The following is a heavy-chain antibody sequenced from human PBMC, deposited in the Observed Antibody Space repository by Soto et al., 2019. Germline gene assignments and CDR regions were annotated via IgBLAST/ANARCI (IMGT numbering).Heavy chain of an antibody. CDR2: IYPGDSDT. V-gene: IGHV5-51*01. J-gene: IGHJ6*02. Sequence: GESLKISCNGSGYSFTIYWIGWVRQMPGKGLEWMGIIYPGDSDTRYSPSFQGQVTISADKSISTAYLQWSSLKASDTAMYYCARTYYDFWSGYPISYYYYYGMDVWGQGTTVTV. D-gene: IGHD3-3*01. CDR1: GYSFTIYW. CDR3: ARTYYDFWSGYPISYYYYYGMDV.